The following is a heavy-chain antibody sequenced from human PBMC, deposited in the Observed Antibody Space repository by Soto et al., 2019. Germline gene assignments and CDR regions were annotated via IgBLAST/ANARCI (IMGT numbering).Heavy chain of an antibody. CDR1: GFIFENFG. V-gene: IGHV3-23*01. CDR2: ISGSGFKK. J-gene: IGHJ5*02. D-gene: IGHD1-26*01. CDR3: AKNQGVELVPLATVDWFDP. Sequence: GGSLRLSCAASGFIFENFGMSWVRQAPGKGLEWISSISGSGFKKYYADSVKGRFTISRDNSKSTVYLELNNLSAENTAVYHCAKNQGVELVPLATVDWFDPWGQGSAVTVSS.